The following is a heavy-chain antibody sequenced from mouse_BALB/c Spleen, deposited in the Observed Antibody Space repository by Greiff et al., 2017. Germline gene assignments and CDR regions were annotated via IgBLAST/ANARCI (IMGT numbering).Heavy chain of an antibody. CDR3: ARQQEGFAY. Sequence: EVQLVESGGGLVQPGGSRKLSCAASGFTFSSFGMHWVRQAPEKGLEWVAYISSGSSTIYYADTVKGRFTISRDNPKNTLFLQMTSLRSEDTAMYYCARQQEGFAYWGQGTLVTVSA. J-gene: IGHJ3*01. CDR1: GFTFSSFG. V-gene: IGHV5-17*02. CDR2: ISSGSSTI.